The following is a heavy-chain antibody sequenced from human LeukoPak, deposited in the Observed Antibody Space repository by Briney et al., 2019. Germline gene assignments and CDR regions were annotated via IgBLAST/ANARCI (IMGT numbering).Heavy chain of an antibody. D-gene: IGHD4-17*01. Sequence: PGGSLRLSCAASGFSFISYGMHWVRQAPGKGLEWVGVISDDGRNKKYADSVKGRFTISRDNSKDTLYLQMNSLRDEDTAVYYCAKRPSDYGDYVTYFDYWGQETLVTVSS. CDR1: GFSFISYG. CDR2: ISDDGRNK. CDR3: AKRPSDYGDYVTYFDY. V-gene: IGHV3-30*18. J-gene: IGHJ4*02.